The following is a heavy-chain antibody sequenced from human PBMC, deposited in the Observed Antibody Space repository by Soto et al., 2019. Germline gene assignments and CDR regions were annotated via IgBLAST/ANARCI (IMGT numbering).Heavy chain of an antibody. CDR3: ARELSGLGYGYSYYYYGMDV. J-gene: IGHJ6*02. CDR1: GFTFSSYG. V-gene: IGHV3-33*01. Sequence: QVQLVESGGGVVQPGRSLRLSCAASGFTFSSYGMHWVRQAPGKGLEWVAVIWYDGSNKYYADSVKGRFTISRDNSKNTLYLQRNSLRAEDTAVYYCARELSGLGYGYSYYYYGMDVWGQGTTVTVSS. D-gene: IGHD5-18*01. CDR2: IWYDGSNK.